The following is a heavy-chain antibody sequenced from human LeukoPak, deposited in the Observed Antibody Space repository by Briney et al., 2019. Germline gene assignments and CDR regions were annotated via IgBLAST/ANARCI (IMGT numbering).Heavy chain of an antibody. Sequence: ASVRVSCTVSGYTLTELSMHWVRQAPGKGLEWMGGFNPEDGETIYAQKFQGRVTMTEDTYTDTAYMELSSLRSEDTAVYYCATDLAPRYYYDSKGPFDYWGQGTLVTVSS. CDR1: GYTLTELS. CDR2: FNPEDGET. V-gene: IGHV1-24*01. D-gene: IGHD3-22*01. CDR3: ATDLAPRYYYDSKGPFDY. J-gene: IGHJ4*02.